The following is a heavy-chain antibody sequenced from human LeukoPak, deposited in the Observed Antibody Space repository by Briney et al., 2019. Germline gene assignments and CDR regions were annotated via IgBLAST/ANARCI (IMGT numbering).Heavy chain of an antibody. V-gene: IGHV3-48*04. CDR1: GFTFRRNS. Sequence: GGSLRLSCAASGFTFRRNSMNWVRQPPGKGLEWVSKISSCGSTINYADSVKCQFTISRDNAKNSLYLQTNSLRAEDTAVYYCARVLYLYGSSSARFDYWGQGTLVTVSS. CDR2: ISSCGSTI. D-gene: IGHD6-6*01. J-gene: IGHJ4*02. CDR3: ARVLYLYGSSSARFDY.